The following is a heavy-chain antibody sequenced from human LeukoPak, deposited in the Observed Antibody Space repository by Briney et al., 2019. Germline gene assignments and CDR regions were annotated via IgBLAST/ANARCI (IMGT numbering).Heavy chain of an antibody. J-gene: IGHJ4*02. V-gene: IGHV3-23*01. CDR3: ARGPSDYFDY. CDR1: GFTFSSYG. Sequence: PGGSLRLSCAVSGFTFSSYGMSWGRQAPGKGLEWVSAISASGGSTYYADSVKGRFTISRDNSKNPLYLQMNSLRAEDTAVYYCARGPSDYFDYWGQGTLVTVSS. CDR2: ISASGGST. D-gene: IGHD3-10*01.